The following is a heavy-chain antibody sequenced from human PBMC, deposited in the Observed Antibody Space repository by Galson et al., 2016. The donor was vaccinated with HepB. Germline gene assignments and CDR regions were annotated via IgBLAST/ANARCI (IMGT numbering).Heavy chain of an antibody. J-gene: IGHJ4*02. Sequence: SLRLSCAASGFRGYAMHWVRQAPGKGLEWVAVISHDGSQQRYSDSVRGRFTVSRDYSNNALYLQMSALRGDDTAVYFCASGDGQAGRQIDSWGQGTLVTVSS. V-gene: IGHV3-30*03. CDR2: ISHDGSQQ. CDR3: ASGDGQAGRQIDS. D-gene: IGHD6-6*01. CDR1: GFRGYA.